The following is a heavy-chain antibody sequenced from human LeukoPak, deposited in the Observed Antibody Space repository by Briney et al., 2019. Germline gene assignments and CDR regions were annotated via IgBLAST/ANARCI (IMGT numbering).Heavy chain of an antibody. D-gene: IGHD3-10*01. CDR3: ARGAPMVRGAPQPNWFDP. CDR2: INHSGRT. V-gene: IGHV4-34*01. CDR1: GGSFSGYY. J-gene: IGHJ5*02. Sequence: SETLSLTCAVYGGSFSGYYWSWIRQPPGKGLEWIGEINHSGRTNYNPSLKSRVTISVDTSKNQFSLKLSSVTAGDTAVYYCARGAPMVRGAPQPNWFDPWGQGTLVTVSS.